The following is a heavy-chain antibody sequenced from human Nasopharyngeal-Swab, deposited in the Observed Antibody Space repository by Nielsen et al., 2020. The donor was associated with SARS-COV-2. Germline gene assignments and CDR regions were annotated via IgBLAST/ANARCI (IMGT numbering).Heavy chain of an antibody. V-gene: IGHV3-48*03. CDR1: GFTFSSYE. CDR3: AKDITMVRGGSDY. D-gene: IGHD3-10*01. J-gene: IGHJ4*02. Sequence: GGSLRLSCAASGFTFSSYEMNWVRQAPGKGLEWVSYISSSGSTIYYADSVKGRFTISRDNAKNSLYLQMNSLRAEDTALYYCAKDITMVRGGSDYWGQGTLVTVSS. CDR2: ISSSGSTI.